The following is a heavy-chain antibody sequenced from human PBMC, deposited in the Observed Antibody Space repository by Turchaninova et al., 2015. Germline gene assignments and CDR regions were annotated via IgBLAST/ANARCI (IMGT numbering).Heavy chain of an antibody. Sequence: QLQLQESGPGLVKPSETLSLTCPVPGGSIRSSTYFWGWIRPSPGKGLEWIGNIDDSGTTYDNPSLKRRVTISVDTSKNQFSLNLTSVTAADTAVYYCTRGRSYRGVDPWGQGTLVTVSS. CDR1: GGSIRSSTYF. V-gene: IGHV4-39*01. CDR3: TRGRSYRGVDP. CDR2: IDDSGTT. J-gene: IGHJ5*02. D-gene: IGHD3-10*01.